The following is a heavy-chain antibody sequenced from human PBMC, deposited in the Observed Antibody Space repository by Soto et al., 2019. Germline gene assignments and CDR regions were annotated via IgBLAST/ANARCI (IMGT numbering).Heavy chain of an antibody. J-gene: IGHJ6*02. CDR1: GYVFTNYF. Sequence: QVQLVQSGAEVKKPGASVKVSCKASGYVFTNYFMHWVRQAPGQGLEWMGIINPNGGGTSYAQKFVGRVTMNRDSATSAVYMDLSCLRSEETALYFCAREVGSNCWSYYFGMEVWGQGTLVTVSS. V-gene: IGHV1-46*01. CDR2: INPNGGGT. CDR3: AREVGSNCWSYYFGMEV. D-gene: IGHD6-13*01.